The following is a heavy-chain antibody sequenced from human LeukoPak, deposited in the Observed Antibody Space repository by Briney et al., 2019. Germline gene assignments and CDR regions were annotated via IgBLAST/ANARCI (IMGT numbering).Heavy chain of an antibody. D-gene: IGHD3-9*01. CDR2: FSASSTIT. Sequence: GGSLRLSCAASGFDFSSYGMSWVRESPGKGLEWVSTFSASSTITYYADSVKGRFTISRDNSKNTLYLQMHSLRDEDTAVYYCAKGDSYYDLLTCFDLWGPGTLVTVSS. CDR1: GFDFSSYG. V-gene: IGHV3-23*01. J-gene: IGHJ4*02. CDR3: AKGDSYYDLLTCFDL.